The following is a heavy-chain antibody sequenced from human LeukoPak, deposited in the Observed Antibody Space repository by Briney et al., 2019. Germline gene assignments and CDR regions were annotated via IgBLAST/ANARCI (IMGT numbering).Heavy chain of an antibody. CDR1: GFTFSNSW. CDR3: AKEDHDY. Sequence: GGSLRLSCAASGFTFSNSWLHWVRQAPGKGLVWVSRINERGSSTSYADSVKGRFTISRDNAKNTLYLQMNSLRAEDTAVYYCAKEDHDYWGQGTLVTVSS. CDR2: INERGSST. V-gene: IGHV3-74*01. J-gene: IGHJ4*02.